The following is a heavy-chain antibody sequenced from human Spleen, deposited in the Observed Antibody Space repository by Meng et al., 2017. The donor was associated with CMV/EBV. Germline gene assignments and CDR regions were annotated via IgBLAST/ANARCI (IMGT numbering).Heavy chain of an antibody. D-gene: IGHD3/OR15-3a*01. Sequence: GGSLRLSCAASGSTFSSDWMHWVRQAPGKGLVWVARVTNDGAGEVRTKSADSLEDRFTISRDNARNTLYLQMNSLRAEDTAVYYCVRSTPSKTDYWTWGQGTLVTVS. CDR3: VRSTPSKTDYWT. J-gene: IGHJ4*02. CDR2: VTNDGAGEVRT. V-gene: IGHV3-74*03. CDR1: GSTFSSDW.